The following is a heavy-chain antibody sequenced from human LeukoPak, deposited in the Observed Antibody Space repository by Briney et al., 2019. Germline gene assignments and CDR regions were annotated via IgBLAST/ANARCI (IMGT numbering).Heavy chain of an antibody. J-gene: IGHJ4*02. V-gene: IGHV4-4*07. Sequence: SETLSLTCTVSGGSISSYYWSRIRQPAGKGLEWIGRIYTSGSTNYNPSLKSRVTMSVDTSKNQFSLKLSSVTAADTAVYYCARVGLGWSAAAGTIDYWGQGTLVTVSS. CDR1: GGSISSYY. CDR2: IYTSGST. D-gene: IGHD6-13*01. CDR3: ARVGLGWSAAAGTIDY.